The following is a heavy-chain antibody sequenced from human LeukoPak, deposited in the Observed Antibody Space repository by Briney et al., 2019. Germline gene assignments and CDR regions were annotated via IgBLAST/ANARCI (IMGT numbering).Heavy chain of an antibody. CDR2: ISAYNGNT. J-gene: IGHJ5*02. V-gene: IGHV1-18*01. CDR1: GYTFTSYG. CDR3: ARDKRRYSSLAFDP. D-gene: IGHD6-13*01. Sequence: ASVKVSCKASGYTFTSYGISWVRQAPGQGLEWMGWISAYNGNTNYAQKLQGRVTMTTDTSTSTAYMELRSLRSDDTAVYYCARDKRRYSSLAFDPWGQGTLVTVSS.